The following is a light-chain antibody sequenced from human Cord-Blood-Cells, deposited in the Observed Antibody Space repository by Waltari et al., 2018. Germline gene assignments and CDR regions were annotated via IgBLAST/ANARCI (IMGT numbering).Light chain of an antibody. J-gene: IGKJ1*01. CDR2: AAS. Sequence: DIQLTQSPSFLSASVGDRVTITCRASQGISSYLAWYQQKPGKAPKLLIYAASTLQSGVPSRFSGSGSGTEFTLTISSLQPEDFATYYCQQLNSYPWTFVQGTKVEIK. CDR3: QQLNSYPWT. V-gene: IGKV1-9*01. CDR1: QGISSY.